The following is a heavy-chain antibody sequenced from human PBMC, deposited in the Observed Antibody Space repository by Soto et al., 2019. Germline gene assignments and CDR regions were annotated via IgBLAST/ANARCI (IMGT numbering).Heavy chain of an antibody. D-gene: IGHD1-1*01. CDR2: ISAHNGNT. CDR3: ARGRYGDY. J-gene: IGHJ4*02. Sequence: QVHLVQSGAEVKKPGASVKVSCKGSGYDFTTYGITWVRQAPGQGLEWMAWISAHNGNTDSAQQVQGRVTVTRDTSKSTAYMELRSLRSDDTAVYYCARGRYGDYWSQGALVTVSS. V-gene: IGHV1-18*01. CDR1: GYDFTTYG.